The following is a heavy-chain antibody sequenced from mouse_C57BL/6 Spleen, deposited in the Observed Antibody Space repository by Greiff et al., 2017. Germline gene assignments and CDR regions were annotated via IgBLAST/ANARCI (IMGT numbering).Heavy chain of an antibody. CDR2: IRLKSDNYAT. V-gene: IGHV6-3*01. CDR1: GFTFSNYW. J-gene: IGHJ4*01. D-gene: IGHD1-1*01. CDR3: TGPLITDAMDY. Sequence: EVMLVESGGGLVQPGGSMKLSCVASGFTFSNYWMNWVRQSPEKGLEWVAQIRLKSDNYATHYAESVKGRFTISRDDSKSSVYLQMNNLRAEDTGIYYCTGPLITDAMDYWGQGTSVTVSS.